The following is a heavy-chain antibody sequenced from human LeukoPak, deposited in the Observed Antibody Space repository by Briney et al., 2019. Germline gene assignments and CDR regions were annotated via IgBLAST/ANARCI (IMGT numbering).Heavy chain of an antibody. Sequence: SETLSLTCTVSGGSISSSNWWTWVRQPPGKGLEWIGEIYHGGSTNYNPSLKSRVTISIDRSKNLFSLKLNSVTAADTAVYYCAREDTAIASKYNWFDPWGQGTLVTVSS. J-gene: IGHJ5*02. V-gene: IGHV4-4*02. D-gene: IGHD5-18*01. CDR2: IYHGGST. CDR1: GGSISSSNW. CDR3: AREDTAIASKYNWFDP.